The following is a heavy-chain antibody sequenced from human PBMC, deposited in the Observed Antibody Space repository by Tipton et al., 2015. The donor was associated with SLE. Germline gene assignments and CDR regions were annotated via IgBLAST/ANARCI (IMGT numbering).Heavy chain of an antibody. CDR2: INHSGST. D-gene: IGHD6-6*01. CDR1: GGSFSGYY. CDR3: AGPEYSSSSAAFDI. V-gene: IGHV4-34*01. J-gene: IGHJ3*02. Sequence: TLSLTCAVYGGSFSGYYWSWIRQPPGKGLEWIGEINHSGSTNYNPSLKSRVTMSVDTSKNQFSLKLSSVTAADTAVYYCAGPEYSSSSAAFDIWGQGTMVTVSS.